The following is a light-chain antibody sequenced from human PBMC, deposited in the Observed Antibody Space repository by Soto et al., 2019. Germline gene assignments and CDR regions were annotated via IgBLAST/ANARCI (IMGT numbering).Light chain of an antibody. Sequence: IHMSNSAATVSASVCDRVTITCRASQSISSWLAWYQQKPGKAPKLLIYDASSLESGVPSRFSGSGSGTEFTLTISSLQPDDFATYYCQQYNSYSGTFGQGTKV. V-gene: IGKV1-5*01. CDR1: QSISSW. J-gene: IGKJ1*01. CDR3: QQYNSYSGT. CDR2: DAS.